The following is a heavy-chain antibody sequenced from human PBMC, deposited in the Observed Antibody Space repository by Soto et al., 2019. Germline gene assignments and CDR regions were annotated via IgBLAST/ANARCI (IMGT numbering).Heavy chain of an antibody. CDR1: GGSISSGTYP. Sequence: QLQLQESGPRLLKPSQTLSLTCAVSGGSISSGTYPWTWIRQPPGKGLEWIGYTSHSATTNYSPFLKNRVTISEDSFRNHVSLKLTSVTAADTAVYFCVRGGLFGAGSSPTEYWGQGILVTVSS. J-gene: IGHJ4*02. V-gene: IGHV4-30-2*01. D-gene: IGHD3-10*01. CDR3: VRGGLFGAGSSPTEY. CDR2: TSHSATT.